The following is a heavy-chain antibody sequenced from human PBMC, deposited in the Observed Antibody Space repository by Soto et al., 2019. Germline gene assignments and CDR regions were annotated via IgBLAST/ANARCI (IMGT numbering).Heavy chain of an antibody. V-gene: IGHV3-23*01. J-gene: IGHJ4*02. Sequence: GGSLRLSCAASGFTFSSYAMSWVRQAPGKGLEWVSAISGSGGSTYYADSVKGRFTISRYNSKNALYLQMDSLRAEDTAVYYCGSRGKYYYGSSGYVYWGQGTLVTVSS. D-gene: IGHD3-22*01. CDR2: ISGSGGST. CDR1: GFTFSSYA. CDR3: GSRGKYYYGSSGYVY.